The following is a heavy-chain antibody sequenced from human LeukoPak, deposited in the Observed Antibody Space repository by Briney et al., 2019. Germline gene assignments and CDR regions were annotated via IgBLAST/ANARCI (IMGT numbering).Heavy chain of an antibody. CDR1: GFTFSNNW. CDR3: ASGSGWSIAAAATAWFDP. CDR2: IDRDGRST. D-gene: IGHD6-13*01. J-gene: IGHJ5*02. V-gene: IGHV3-74*01. Sequence: PGGSLRLSCEASGFTFSNNWMHWVRQAPGKGLVWVSRIDRDGRSTVYADSVKGRLTISRDNAKNMVYLQMNSLRGEDTAVYYCASGSGWSIAAAATAWFDPWGQGTLVTVSS.